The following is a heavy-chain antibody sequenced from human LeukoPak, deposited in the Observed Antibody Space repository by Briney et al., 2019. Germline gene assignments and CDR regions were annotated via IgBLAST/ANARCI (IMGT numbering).Heavy chain of an antibody. V-gene: IGHV3-7*01. D-gene: IGHD5-12*01. CDR2: INQDGSEK. CDR3: VRALRVVDY. J-gene: IGHJ4*02. Sequence: PGGSLRLSCAASVFTFSTYWMTWVRQAPGKGLEWVANINQDGSEKYYVDSVRGRFTISRDNAKNSLYLQMNSLRAEDTAVYYCVRALRVVDYWGQGTLVTVSS. CDR1: VFTFSTYW.